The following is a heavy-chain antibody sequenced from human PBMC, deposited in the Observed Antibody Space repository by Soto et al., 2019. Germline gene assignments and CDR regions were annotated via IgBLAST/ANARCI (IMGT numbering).Heavy chain of an antibody. Sequence: QLQLQESGSGLVKPSQTLSLTCAVSGGSISSGGYSWSWIRQPPGKGLEWIGYIYHSGSTYYNPSLNSRVTISVDRSKKQFSLKLSSVTAADSAVYYCAGVRGPYCGGECYPPTPNWFDPWGQGTLVTVSS. J-gene: IGHJ5*02. CDR3: AGVRGPYCGGECYPPTPNWFDP. V-gene: IGHV4-30-2*01. CDR1: GGSISSGGYS. CDR2: IYHSGST. D-gene: IGHD2-21*01.